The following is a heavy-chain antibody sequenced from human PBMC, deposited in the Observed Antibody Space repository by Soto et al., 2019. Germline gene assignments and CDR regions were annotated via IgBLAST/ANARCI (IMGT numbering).Heavy chain of an antibody. V-gene: IGHV4-34*01. CDR3: ARGSARPYYYDSSGYYRLGYGMDV. CDR1: GGSFSGYY. Sequence: QVQLQQWGAGLLKPSETLSLTCAVYGGSFSGYYWSWIRQPPGKGLEWIGEINHSGSTNYNPSLKSRVTISVDTSKNQFSLKLSSVTAADTAVYYCARGSARPYYYDSSGYYRLGYGMDVRGQGTTVTVSS. D-gene: IGHD3-22*01. J-gene: IGHJ6*02. CDR2: INHSGST.